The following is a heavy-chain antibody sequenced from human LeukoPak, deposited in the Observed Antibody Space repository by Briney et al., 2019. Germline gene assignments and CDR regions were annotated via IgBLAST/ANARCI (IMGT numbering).Heavy chain of an antibody. V-gene: IGHV4-39*07. J-gene: IGHJ3*02. CDR2: MYYSGST. CDR3: ARITYYYDRSGSPSAFDI. CDR1: GGSIRSSSSYY. D-gene: IGHD3-22*01. Sequence: PSETLSLTCTVSGGSIRSSSSYYWGWIRQPPGKGLEWIGSMYYSGSTHYNPSLKSRVTISVDTSKNQFSLKLSSVTAADTAVYYCARITYYYDRSGSPSAFDIWGQGTMVTVSS.